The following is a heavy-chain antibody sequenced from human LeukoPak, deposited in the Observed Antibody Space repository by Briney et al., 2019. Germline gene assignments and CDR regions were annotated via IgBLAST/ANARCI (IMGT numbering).Heavy chain of an antibody. CDR3: ARGGNCGGDCYVESIDC. J-gene: IGHJ4*02. Sequence: SQTLSLTCAISGDTVSSNNAAWNWIRQSPSRGLEWLGRTYYRSKWYNDYAVSVKSRITINPDTSKNQFSLQLSSVTPEDTAVYYCARGGNCGGDCYVESIDCWGQGTLVTVSS. V-gene: IGHV6-1*01. D-gene: IGHD2-21*02. CDR1: GDTVSSNNAA. CDR2: TYYRSKWYN.